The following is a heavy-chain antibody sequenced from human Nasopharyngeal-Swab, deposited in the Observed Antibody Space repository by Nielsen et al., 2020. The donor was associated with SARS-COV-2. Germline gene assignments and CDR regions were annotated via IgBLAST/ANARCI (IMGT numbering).Heavy chain of an antibody. D-gene: IGHD3-10*01. V-gene: IGHV3-33*01. CDR1: GFTFSSYG. Sequence: GESLKISCAASGFTFSSYGMHWVRQAPGKGLEWVAVIWYDGSNKYYADSVKGRFTISRDNSKNTLYLQMNSLRAEDTAVYYCASPRSPDYYGSGAFDYWGQGTLVTVSS. CDR2: IWYDGSNK. J-gene: IGHJ4*02. CDR3: ASPRSPDYYGSGAFDY.